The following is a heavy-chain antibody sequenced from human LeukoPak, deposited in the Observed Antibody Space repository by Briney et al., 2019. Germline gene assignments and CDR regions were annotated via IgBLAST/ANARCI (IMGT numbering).Heavy chain of an antibody. J-gene: IGHJ4*02. CDR1: GFTFSTYA. D-gene: IGHD1-26*01. CDR2: VWYDGSNI. V-gene: IGHV3-33*01. Sequence: GGSLRLSCAASGFTFSTYAMHWVRQAPGKGLEWVSVVWYDGSNIHYVDSVKGRFTISRDNSKSTLYLQMNSLTAENTALYYFARGGYSGSYCFDYWGKGALVTVS. CDR3: ARGGYSGSYCFDY.